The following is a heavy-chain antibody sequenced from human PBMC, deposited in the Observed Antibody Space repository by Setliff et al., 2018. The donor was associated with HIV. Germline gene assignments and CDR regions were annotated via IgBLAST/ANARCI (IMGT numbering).Heavy chain of an antibody. CDR2: ISDYNSNT. Sequence: GASVKVSCKASGYALTSYSFTWVRQAPGQGLEWMGWISDYNSNTEYAQKFQGRVTMTKDTSTSTAYMELRSLRPDDTAVYFCARRADRFDLWGQGTLVTVSS. CDR1: GYALTSYS. V-gene: IGHV1-18*01. D-gene: IGHD3-9*01. CDR3: ARRADRFDL. J-gene: IGHJ5*02.